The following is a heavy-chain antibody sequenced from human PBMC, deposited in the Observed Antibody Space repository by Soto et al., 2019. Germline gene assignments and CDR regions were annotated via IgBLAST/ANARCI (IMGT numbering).Heavy chain of an antibody. CDR2: IYHSGST. D-gene: IGHD2-2*01. Sequence: PSETQSLTCSVSGDSLSSRGYYWTWIRQHPGKGLEWIGYIYHSGSTFYNPSLKSRLSISLDTSKKQFSLNLNSVTDADTAVYYCARDPSIVLVPAATAPRYSSRGRKDDAFDIWGQGPMVTVS. CDR1: GDSLSSRGYY. V-gene: IGHV4-31*03. CDR3: ARDPSIVLVPAATAPRYSSRGRKDDAFDI. J-gene: IGHJ3*02.